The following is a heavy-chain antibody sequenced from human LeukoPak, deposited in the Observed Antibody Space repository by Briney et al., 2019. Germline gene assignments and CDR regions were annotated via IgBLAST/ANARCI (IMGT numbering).Heavy chain of an antibody. J-gene: IGHJ5*02. CDR3: ARTTMVRGVINWFDP. D-gene: IGHD3-10*01. V-gene: IGHV5-51*01. CDR2: IYPGDSDT. CDR1: GYSFTSYW. Sequence: GESLKISCKGSGYSFTSYWIGWVRQMPGKGLEWMAIIYPGDSDTRYSPSFQGQVTISADKSISTAYLQWSSLKASDTAMYYCARTTMVRGVINWFDPWGQGTLVTVSS.